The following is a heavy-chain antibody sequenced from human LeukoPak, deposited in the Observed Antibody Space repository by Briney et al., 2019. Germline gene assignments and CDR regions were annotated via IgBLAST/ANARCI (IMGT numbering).Heavy chain of an antibody. V-gene: IGHV3-74*01. CDR1: GFTFSSYA. D-gene: IGHD5-12*01. Sequence: GGSLRLSCAASGFTFSSYAMHWVRQAPGKGLVWVSRINGDGRSTNYADSVKGRFTISRDNAKNTLYLQMNSLRAEDTAVYYCARDYFGYSGYDPTGQGTLVTVSS. J-gene: IGHJ5*02. CDR3: ARDYFGYSGYDP. CDR2: INGDGRST.